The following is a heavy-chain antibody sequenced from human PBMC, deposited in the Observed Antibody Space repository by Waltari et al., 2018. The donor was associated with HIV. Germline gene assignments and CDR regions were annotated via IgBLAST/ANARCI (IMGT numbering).Heavy chain of an antibody. D-gene: IGHD3-22*01. Sequence: QVQLVESGGGVVQPGRSLRLSCAASGFTFSSYGMHWVRRAPGKGLEWVAVIWYDGSNKYYADSVKGRFTISRDNSKNTLYLQMNSLRAEDTAVYYCARKVNYYYGMDVWGQGTTVTVSS. J-gene: IGHJ6*02. CDR3: ARKVNYYYGMDV. CDR2: IWYDGSNK. V-gene: IGHV3-33*01. CDR1: GFTFSSYG.